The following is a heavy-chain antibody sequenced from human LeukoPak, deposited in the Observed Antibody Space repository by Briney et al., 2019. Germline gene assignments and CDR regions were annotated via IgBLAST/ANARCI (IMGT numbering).Heavy chain of an antibody. CDR3: ARAPSSHPIGPITIFGVVIPPYFDY. Sequence: GASAKVSCKASGGTFSSYAISWVRQAPGQGLEWMGGIIPIFGTANYAQKFQGRVTITADESTSTAYMELSSLRSEDTAVYYCARAPSSHPIGPITIFGVVIPPYFDYWGQGTLVTVSS. D-gene: IGHD3-3*01. CDR1: GGTFSSYA. V-gene: IGHV1-69*13. CDR2: IIPIFGTA. J-gene: IGHJ4*02.